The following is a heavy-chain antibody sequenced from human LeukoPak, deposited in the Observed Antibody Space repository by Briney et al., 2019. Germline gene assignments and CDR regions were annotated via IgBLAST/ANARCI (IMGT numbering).Heavy chain of an antibody. D-gene: IGHD3-10*01. V-gene: IGHV1-46*01. CDR3: ARGSGSGNYYDAFNI. CDR1: GYTFTNYF. CDR2: INPSASST. J-gene: IGHJ3*02. Sequence: ASVKVSCKASGYTFTNYFMHWVRQAPGQGLEWMGIINPSASSTTYAQKFQGRVTMTRDTSTSTVYMELSSLRSEDTAVYYCARGSGSGNYYDAFNIWGQGTRVTVSS.